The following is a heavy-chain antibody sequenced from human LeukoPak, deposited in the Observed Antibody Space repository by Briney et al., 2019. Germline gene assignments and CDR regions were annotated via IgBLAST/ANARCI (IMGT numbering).Heavy chain of an antibody. D-gene: IGHD2-8*01. CDR1: RYTFIDYY. CDR2: INPNSGGT. J-gene: IGHJ5*02. CDR3: AGGLDCTNGVCYTPSRFDP. Sequence: SVTVSCKACRYTFIDYYMHWVRQAPAQGLEWMGCINPNSGGTNYAQKLQGRLTITRDTPISTAYMELSRLRSHDTAVYYCAGGLDCTNGVCYTPSRFDPWGQGTLVTGSS. V-gene: IGHV1-2*02.